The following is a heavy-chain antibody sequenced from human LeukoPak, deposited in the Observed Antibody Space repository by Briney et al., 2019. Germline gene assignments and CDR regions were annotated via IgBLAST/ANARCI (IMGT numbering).Heavy chain of an antibody. V-gene: IGHV3-30-3*01. D-gene: IGHD3-10*01. CDR2: TSSDLNVK. J-gene: IGHJ4*02. Sequence: GGSLRLSCAASGFTFRNYVIHWVRQAPGKGLEWVAVTSSDLNVKLYADSVKGRFTISRDNSRSTLYLQMNSLRPEDTAIYYCAREGYYGSGSPPSLYFDYWGQGTLVSASS. CDR1: GFTFRNYV. CDR3: AREGYYGSGSPPSLYFDY.